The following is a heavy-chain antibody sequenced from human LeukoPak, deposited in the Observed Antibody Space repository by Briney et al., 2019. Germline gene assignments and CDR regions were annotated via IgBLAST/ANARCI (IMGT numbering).Heavy chain of an antibody. CDR2: ISTYTGNT. V-gene: IGHV1-18*01. D-gene: IGHD2-2*01. CDR3: ARDFWVRHSAPAPKDL. Sequence: ASVKVSCKASGYPFTNCGISWVRQAPGQGLEWMGWISTYTGNTKYAQRFQGRVIMTTDTSTSTAYMELRSLRSDDTAVFYCARDFWVRHSAPAPKDLWGQGTLVTVSS. CDR1: GYPFTNCG. J-gene: IGHJ5*02.